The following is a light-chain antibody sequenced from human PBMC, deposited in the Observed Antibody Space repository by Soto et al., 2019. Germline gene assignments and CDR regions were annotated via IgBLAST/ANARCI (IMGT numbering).Light chain of an antibody. CDR2: GAS. CDR1: QNIRTF. Sequence: EVVLTQSPATLSLSPGERATLSCRASQNIRTFLDWYQQKPCQAPRLLIYGASNRATGIPARFSGSGSGTDFTLTISSLETEDFAVYYCQQHSHWPPWTFGQGPRVEI. CDR3: QQHSHWPPWT. J-gene: IGKJ1*01. V-gene: IGKV3-11*01.